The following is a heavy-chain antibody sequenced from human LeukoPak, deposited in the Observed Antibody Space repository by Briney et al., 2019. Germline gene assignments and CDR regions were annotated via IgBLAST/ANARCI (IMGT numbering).Heavy chain of an antibody. Sequence: PPETLSLTCTVSGGSVRSYYWSWIRQPPGQGLEWIGYTYYSGPTSYNPSLKSRVTISVDTSKNQFSLKLSSVTAVDTAVYYCAREDRPVAGTYYYYGPDVWGQGTTVTVSS. J-gene: IGHJ6*02. CDR2: TYYSGPT. D-gene: IGHD6-19*01. CDR1: GGSVRSYY. CDR3: AREDRPVAGTYYYYGPDV. V-gene: IGHV4-59*02.